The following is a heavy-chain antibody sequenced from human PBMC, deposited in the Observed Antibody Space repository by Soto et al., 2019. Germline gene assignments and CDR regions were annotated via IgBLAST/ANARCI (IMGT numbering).Heavy chain of an antibody. V-gene: IGHV4-61*01. CDR2: SYYNGDT. CDR3: AREGGVLRLSNWFDS. Sequence: PSETLSLTCTVSGDSVTSTSYYWSWVRQSPGRGLERLGYSYYNGDTNYNPSLKSRVTISVDTSKNQFSLKLTSLTAADTGVYYCAREGGVLRLSNWFDSWGQGIQVTVSS. CDR1: GDSVTSTSYY. J-gene: IGHJ5*01. D-gene: IGHD3-3*01.